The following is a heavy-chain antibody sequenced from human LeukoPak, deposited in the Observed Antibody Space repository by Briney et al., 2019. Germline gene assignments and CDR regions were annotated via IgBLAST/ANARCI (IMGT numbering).Heavy chain of an antibody. D-gene: IGHD1-26*01. CDR2: INPNSGGT. V-gene: IGHV1-2*06. J-gene: IGHJ4*02. CDR1: GYTFTGYY. CDR3: ARASVVGATSLFDY. Sequence: GASVKVSCKASGYTFTGYYMRWVRQAPGQGLEWMGRINPNSGGTNYAQKFQGRVTMTRDTSISTAYMELSRLRSDDTAVYYCARASVVGATSLFDYWGQGTLVTVSS.